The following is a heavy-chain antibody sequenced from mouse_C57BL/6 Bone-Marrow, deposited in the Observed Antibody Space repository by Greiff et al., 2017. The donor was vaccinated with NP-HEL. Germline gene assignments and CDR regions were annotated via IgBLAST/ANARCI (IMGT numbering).Heavy chain of an antibody. J-gene: IGHJ3*01. D-gene: IGHD1-1*01. CDR1: GYTFTSYW. V-gene: IGHV1-72*01. CDR3: AISTPYYYGSPWFAY. Sequence: QVQLQQPGAELVKPGASVKLSCKASGYTFTSYWMHWVKQRPGRGLEWIGRIDPNSGGTKYNEKFKSKATLTVDKPSSTAYMQLSSLTSEDSAVYYCAISTPYYYGSPWFAYWGQGTLVTVSA. CDR2: IDPNSGGT.